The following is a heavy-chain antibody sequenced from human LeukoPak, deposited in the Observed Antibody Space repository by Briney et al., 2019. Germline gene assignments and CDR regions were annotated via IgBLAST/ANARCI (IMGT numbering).Heavy chain of an antibody. CDR2: IWYDGSKK. J-gene: IGHJ4*02. Sequence: GGSLRLSCAASTFTFKNYGMHWVRQAPGKGLEWVAVIWYDGSKKFYAASVKGRFTISRDNSKDTLYLQMNSLRAEDTAVYYCARDPGQYYDFWSGYSGPYYFDYWGQGTLVTVSS. CDR1: TFTFKNYG. D-gene: IGHD3-3*01. V-gene: IGHV3-33*01. CDR3: ARDPGQYYDFWSGYSGPYYFDY.